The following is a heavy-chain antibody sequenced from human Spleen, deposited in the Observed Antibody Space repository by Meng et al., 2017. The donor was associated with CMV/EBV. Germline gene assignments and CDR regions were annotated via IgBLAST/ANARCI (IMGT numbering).Heavy chain of an antibody. Sequence: GSLRLSCTVSGGSISSYYWSWIRQPPGKGLEWIGYIYYSGSTNYNPSLKSRVTISVDASKNQFSLKLSSVTAADTAVYYCARGRTYCSSTSCPGNWFDPWGQGTLVTVSS. CDR1: GGSISSYY. CDR2: IYYSGST. J-gene: IGHJ5*02. V-gene: IGHV4-59*12. D-gene: IGHD2-2*01. CDR3: ARGRTYCSSTSCPGNWFDP.